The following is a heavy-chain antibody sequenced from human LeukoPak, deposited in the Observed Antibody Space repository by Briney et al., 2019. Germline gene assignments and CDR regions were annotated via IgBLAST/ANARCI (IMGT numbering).Heavy chain of an antibody. CDR2: ISSSLSSI. Sequence: GGSLRLSCAASGFTFSTYSMNWVRQAPGKGLEWVSYISSSLSSIYYADSVKGRFTISRDNAKNSLYLQMSSLRREDTAVYFCVRGPRYSGYDYFDYWGQGTLVTVSS. V-gene: IGHV3-48*01. CDR1: GFTFSTYS. D-gene: IGHD5-12*01. CDR3: VRGPRYSGYDYFDY. J-gene: IGHJ4*02.